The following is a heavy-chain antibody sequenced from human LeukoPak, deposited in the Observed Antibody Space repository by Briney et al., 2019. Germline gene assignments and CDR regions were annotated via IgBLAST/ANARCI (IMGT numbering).Heavy chain of an antibody. J-gene: IGHJ4*02. CDR3: ARDLCHGGSCFHFDS. CDR2: INPDSGAT. Sequence: ASERVSCKASGYTFTDYYVHWVRQAPGQGLEWLGWINPDSGATNFAQRFQGRVTMTRDTSVNTAHMELNNLRSDDTAVYYCARDLCHGGSCFHFDSWGQGTLVTV. V-gene: IGHV1-2*02. CDR1: GYTFTDYY. D-gene: IGHD2-15*01.